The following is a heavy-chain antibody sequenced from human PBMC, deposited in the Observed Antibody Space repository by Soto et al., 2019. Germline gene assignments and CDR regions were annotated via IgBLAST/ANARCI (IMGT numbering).Heavy chain of an antibody. CDR1: GFTFDDYA. CDR2: IDGTSGIV. J-gene: IGHJ4*02. V-gene: IGHV3-21*06. CDR3: ARDQKYLRSGYSDY. Sequence: PGGSLRLSCAASGFTFDDYAMHWVRQAPGKGLEWVSSIDGTSGIVYYADSVKGRFTISRDNTQNLLYLDMNRLRAEDTAVYYCARDQKYLRSGYSDYWGRGSLVTV. D-gene: IGHD5-12*01.